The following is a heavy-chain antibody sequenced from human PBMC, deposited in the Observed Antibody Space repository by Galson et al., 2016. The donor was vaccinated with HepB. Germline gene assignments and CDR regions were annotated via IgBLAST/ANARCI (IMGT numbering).Heavy chain of an antibody. CDR2: ISYDGSHK. J-gene: IGHJ6*02. V-gene: IGHV3-30-3*01. CDR1: GFTFSSYG. CDR3: GRGGSQLRGMDV. D-gene: IGHD1-26*01. Sequence: SLRLSCAASGFTFSSYGMHWVRQPPGKGLEWMTVISYDGSHKYYADSVKGRFTISRDNSNNTLYLQMSSLRLEDTAVYYCGRGGSQLRGMDVWGQGTMVTVSS.